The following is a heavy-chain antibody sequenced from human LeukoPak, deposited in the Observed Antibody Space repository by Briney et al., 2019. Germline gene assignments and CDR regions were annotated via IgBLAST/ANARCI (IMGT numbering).Heavy chain of an antibody. CDR2: ISSSGSTI. V-gene: IGHV3-48*03. Sequence: GGSLGLSCAASGFTFSSYEMNWVRQAPGKGLEWVSYISSSGSTIYYADSVKGRFTISRDNAKNSLYLQMNSLRAEDTGVYYCARTGRGYDFWSGSYYYMDVWGKGTTVTVSS. D-gene: IGHD3-3*01. J-gene: IGHJ6*03. CDR3: ARTGRGYDFWSGSYYYMDV. CDR1: GFTFSSYE.